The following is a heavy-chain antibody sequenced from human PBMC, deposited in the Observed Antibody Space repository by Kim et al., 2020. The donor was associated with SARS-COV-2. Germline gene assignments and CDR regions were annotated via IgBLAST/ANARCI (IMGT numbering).Heavy chain of an antibody. CDR2: ISSSSSYI. D-gene: IGHD3-10*01. Sequence: GGSLRLSCAASGFTFSSCSMYWVRQAPGKGLEWVSAISSSSSYIYYADSVKGRFTISRDNAKNSRYLQMNSQRAEDTAVYYCARVGFMYYGSGCYYLDYWGQGTPVTVSS. CDR1: GFTFSSCS. J-gene: IGHJ4*01. V-gene: IGHV3-21*01. CDR3: ARVGFMYYGSGCYYLDY.